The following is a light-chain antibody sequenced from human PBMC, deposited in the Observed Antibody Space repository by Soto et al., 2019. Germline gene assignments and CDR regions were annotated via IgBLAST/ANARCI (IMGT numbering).Light chain of an antibody. CDR2: KAS. Sequence: DIQMTQSTSTLSGSVGDRFTITCRASQTISSWLAWYQQKPGKAPKLLIYKASTLKSGVPSRFSGSGSGTEFTLTISSLQPDDFATYYCQHYNSYSEAFGQGTKVDIK. V-gene: IGKV1-5*03. CDR1: QTISSW. CDR3: QHYNSYSEA. J-gene: IGKJ1*01.